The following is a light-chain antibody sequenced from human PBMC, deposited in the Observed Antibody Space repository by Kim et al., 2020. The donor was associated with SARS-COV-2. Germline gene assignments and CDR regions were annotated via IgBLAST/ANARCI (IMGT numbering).Light chain of an antibody. V-gene: IGLV6-57*01. J-gene: IGLJ3*02. Sequence: GQTMIISCTRSRGSIVSDFVQWFQQRPGSSPTTVIYEDHTRPSGVPDRFSGSVYSSSNSVSLTISGLRAEDEADYYCQSYDDNIWVFGGGTQLTVL. CDR1: RGSIVSDF. CDR3: QSYDDNIWV. CDR2: EDH.